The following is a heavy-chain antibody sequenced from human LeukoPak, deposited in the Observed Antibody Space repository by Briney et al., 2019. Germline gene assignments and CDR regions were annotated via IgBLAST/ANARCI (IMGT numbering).Heavy chain of an antibody. J-gene: IGHJ4*02. CDR1: GFTFSSYA. CDR2: ISASASGT. Sequence: GGSLRLSCAASGFTFSSYAMSWVRQAPGKGLEWVAGISASASGTYYTDSVKGQFIISRDTSKNTQYVQMNSLRVEDTAVYYCARDSGYSVYSDYWGQGTLVTVSS. V-gene: IGHV3-23*01. D-gene: IGHD5/OR15-5a*01. CDR3: ARDSGYSVYSDY.